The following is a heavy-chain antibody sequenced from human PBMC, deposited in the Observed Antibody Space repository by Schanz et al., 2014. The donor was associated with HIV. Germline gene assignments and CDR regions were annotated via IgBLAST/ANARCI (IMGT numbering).Heavy chain of an antibody. D-gene: IGHD3-3*01. V-gene: IGHV1-69*06. CDR1: EGTFSSYA. J-gene: IGHJ6*02. Sequence: QVQLVQSGAEVTKPGSSVKVSCKASEGTFSSYAISWVRQAPGQGLEWMGGIIPVFGKANYAQKFQGRVTITADKSTSTAYMELSSLRSEDTAVYYCARGECDFWSGYCPHFHYFDLDVWGPGTSVTVSS. CDR2: IIPVFGKA. CDR3: ARGECDFWSGYCPHFHYFDLDV.